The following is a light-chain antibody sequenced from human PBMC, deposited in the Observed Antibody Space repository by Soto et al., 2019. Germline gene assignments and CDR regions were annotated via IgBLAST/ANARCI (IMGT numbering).Light chain of an antibody. J-gene: IGLJ7*01. CDR3: ATWDVTLGGHIV. V-gene: IGLV1-47*01. CDR2: RNN. Sequence: QSALTQPPSASGTPGQTVTIPCSGSSSNIGGNYVFWYQHLPGTAPKLLIYRNNLRPSGVPDRFSGSKSGTSASLAISGLRSDDEADYYCATWDVTLGGHIVFGGGTQLTVL. CDR1: SSNIGGNY.